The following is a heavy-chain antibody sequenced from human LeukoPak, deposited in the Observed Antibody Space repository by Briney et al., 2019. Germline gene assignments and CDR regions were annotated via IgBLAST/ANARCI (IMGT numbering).Heavy chain of an antibody. J-gene: IGHJ6*03. Sequence: SETLSLTCAVYGGSFSGYYWSWIRQPPGKGLEWIGEINHSGRTNYNPSLKSRVTISVDTSKNQFSLKLSSVTAADTAVYYCAREYLYYYDSSGYPRLYYYYMDVWGKGTTVTVSS. V-gene: IGHV4-34*01. CDR3: AREYLYYYDSSGYPRLYYYYMDV. D-gene: IGHD3-22*01. CDR2: INHSGRT. CDR1: GGSFSGYY.